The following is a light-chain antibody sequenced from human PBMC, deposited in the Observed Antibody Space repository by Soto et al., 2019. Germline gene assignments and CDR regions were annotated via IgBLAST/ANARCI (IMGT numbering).Light chain of an antibody. CDR2: EVS. CDR3: SLSTGSNTYA. CDR1: SSDVGSYNR. J-gene: IGLJ1*01. V-gene: IGLV2-18*01. Sequence: QSALTQPPSVSGSPGQPVTISCSGTSSDVGSYNRVSWYQQAPGTAPKVMIYEVSNRPSGVPDRFSGSKPGNTASLTNSCLQSKDKADCYCSLSTGSNTYAFGTGTKVTAL.